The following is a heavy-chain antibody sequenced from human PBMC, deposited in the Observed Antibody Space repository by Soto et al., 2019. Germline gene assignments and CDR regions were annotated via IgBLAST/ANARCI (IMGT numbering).Heavy chain of an antibody. J-gene: IGHJ3*02. D-gene: IGHD1-1*01. Sequence: QVQLQQWGAGLLKPSETLSLTCAVFGGSVNSGNYYWSWIRQPPGKGLEWIGEMSHSGGTHFNPSLKSRVTISVDTSKNQFSRKKSSVTAADTALYYCARVERGTATTVVDAFDIWGPGTMVTVSS. V-gene: IGHV4-34*01. CDR1: GGSVNSGNYY. CDR2: MSHSGGT. CDR3: ARVERGTATTVVDAFDI.